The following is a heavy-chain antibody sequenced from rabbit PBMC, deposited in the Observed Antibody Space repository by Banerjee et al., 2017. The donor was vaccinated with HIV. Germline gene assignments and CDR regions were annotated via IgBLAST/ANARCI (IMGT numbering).Heavy chain of an antibody. CDR3: ARGASSSDWSLAL. CDR2: INAGSGTT. D-gene: IGHD1-1*01. Sequence: QEQLVESGGGLVQPEGSLTLTCTASGFSFSSRYYMCWVRQAPGKGLEWIGCINAGSGTTYYASWAKGRFTIFKTSSTSVTLQLNSLTAADTATYFCARGASSSDWSLALWGQGTLVTVS. V-gene: IGHV1S45*01. J-gene: IGHJ3*01. CDR1: GFSFSSRYY.